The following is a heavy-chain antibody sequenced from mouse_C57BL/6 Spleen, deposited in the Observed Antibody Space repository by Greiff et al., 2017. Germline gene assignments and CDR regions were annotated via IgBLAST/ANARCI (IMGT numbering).Heavy chain of an antibody. V-gene: IGHV7-3*01. CDR3: ARSSTGTWGLLAY. D-gene: IGHD4-1*02. Sequence: EVKLMESGGGLVQPGGSLSLSCAASGFTFTDYYMSWVRQPPGKALEWLGFIRNKANGYTTEYSVSVQGRFTISRDNSQSILYLQMNALKAEDSATYYCARSSTGTWGLLAYWGQGTLVTVSA. CDR1: GFTFTDYY. CDR2: IRNKANGYTT. J-gene: IGHJ3*01.